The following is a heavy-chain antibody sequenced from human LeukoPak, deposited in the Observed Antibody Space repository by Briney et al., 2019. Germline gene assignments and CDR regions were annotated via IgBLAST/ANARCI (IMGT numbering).Heavy chain of an antibody. CDR2: ISSSSSYI. D-gene: IGHD2-21*01. CDR3: ARAPLYSPSYYYYYYMDV. V-gene: IGHV3-21*01. J-gene: IGHJ6*03. Sequence: PGGSLRLSCAASGFTFSSYSMNWVRQAPGKGLEWVSSISSSSSYIYYADSVKGRFTISRDNAKNSLYLQMNSLRVEDTAVYYCARAPLYSPSYYYYYYMDVWGNGTTVTISS. CDR1: GFTFSSYS.